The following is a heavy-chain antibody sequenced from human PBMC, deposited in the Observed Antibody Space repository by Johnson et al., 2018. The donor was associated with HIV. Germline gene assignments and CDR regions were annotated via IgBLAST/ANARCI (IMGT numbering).Heavy chain of an antibody. J-gene: IGHJ3*02. Sequence: VQLVESGGGLVQPGGSLRLSCAASGFTFSDYYMSWIRQAPGKGLEWVSYISSSGSTIYYADSVKGRFTISRDNAKNSLYLEMNSLRTEDTALYYCAKDQYGGTRRWYVWDAFDIWGQGTMVTVAS. V-gene: IGHV3-11*01. CDR2: ISSSGSTI. D-gene: IGHD5-24*01. CDR3: AKDQYGGTRRWYVWDAFDI. CDR1: GFTFSDYY.